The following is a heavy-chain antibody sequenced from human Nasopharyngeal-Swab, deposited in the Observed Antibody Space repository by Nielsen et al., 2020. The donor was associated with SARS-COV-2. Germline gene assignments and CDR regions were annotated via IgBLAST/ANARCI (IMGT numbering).Heavy chain of an antibody. CDR2: ISSSSSYI. J-gene: IGHJ6*02. V-gene: IGHV3-21*01. CDR3: ARITVAGDYYYGMDV. D-gene: IGHD6-19*01. Sequence: LSLTCAASGFTFSSYSMSWVRQAPGKGLEWVSSISSSSSYIYYADSVKGRFTISRDNAKNSLYLQMNSLRAEDTAVYYCARITVAGDYYYGMDVWGQGTTVTVSS. CDR1: GFTFSSYS.